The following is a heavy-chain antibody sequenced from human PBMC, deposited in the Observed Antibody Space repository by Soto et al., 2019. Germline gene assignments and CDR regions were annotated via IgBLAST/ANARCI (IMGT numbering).Heavy chain of an antibody. V-gene: IGHV4-39*07. CDR1: GGSISSSSYF. CDR2: IYYSGST. J-gene: IGHJ6*02. Sequence: PSETLSLACSVSGGSISSSSYFWGWIRQPPGKGLEWIGSIYYSGSTYYNPSLKSRVTVSVDTSKNQFSLKLNSVTAADTAVYYCARVSDSSYYYTLDVWGQGTTVTVSS. CDR3: ARVSDSSYYYTLDV. D-gene: IGHD6-6*01.